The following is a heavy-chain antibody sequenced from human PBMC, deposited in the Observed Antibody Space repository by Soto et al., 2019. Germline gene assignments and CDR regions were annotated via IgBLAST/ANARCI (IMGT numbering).Heavy chain of an antibody. CDR3: ARWITPVAGYFDY. Sequence: SETLSLTCTVSGGSISSYYWSWIRQPPGKGLEWIGYIYYSGSTNYNPSLKSRVTISVDTSKNQFSLKLSSVTAADTAVYYCARWITPVAGYFDYWGQGTLVTVSS. CDR1: GGSISSYY. D-gene: IGHD6-19*01. V-gene: IGHV4-59*01. J-gene: IGHJ4*02. CDR2: IYYSGST.